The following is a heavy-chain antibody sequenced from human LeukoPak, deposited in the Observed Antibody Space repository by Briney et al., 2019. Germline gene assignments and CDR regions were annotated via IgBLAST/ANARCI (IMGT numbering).Heavy chain of an antibody. J-gene: IGHJ5*02. CDR3: ARGATSNWNGGFDP. Sequence: VASVKVSCKASGYTFTSYDINWVRQATGQGLEWMGWMNPNSGNTGYAQKFQGRVTMTRNTSISTAYMELSSLRSEDTAVYYCARGATSNWNGGFDPWGQGTLVTVSS. CDR2: MNPNSGNT. D-gene: IGHD1-1*01. CDR1: GYTFTSYD. V-gene: IGHV1-8*01.